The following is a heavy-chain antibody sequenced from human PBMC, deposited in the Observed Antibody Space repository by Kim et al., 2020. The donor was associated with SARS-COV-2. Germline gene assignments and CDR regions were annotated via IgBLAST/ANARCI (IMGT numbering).Heavy chain of an antibody. CDR2: IYYSGTT. D-gene: IGHD3-10*01. CDR3: ARDRWLAYGSVMRHFDY. J-gene: IGHJ4*02. CDR1: GGSISSPNNY. V-gene: IGHV4-61*01. Sequence: SETLSLTCTVSGGSISSPNNYWSWIRQSPGKGLEWIGYIYYSGTTNYNPSLQSRVTISLDTSNNQFSLNLASVTAADTALYYCARDRWLAYGSVMRHFDYWGQGTLVTVSS.